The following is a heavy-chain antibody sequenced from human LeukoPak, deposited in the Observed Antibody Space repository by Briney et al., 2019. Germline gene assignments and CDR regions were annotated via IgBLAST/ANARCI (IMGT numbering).Heavy chain of an antibody. D-gene: IGHD3-9*01. Sequence: GGSLRLSCAASGYTFSSYSMNWVRQAPGKGLEWVSYISSSSSTIYYADSVKGRFTISRDNAKNSLYLQMTRLRAEVTAVYSCAREPDIWVNWFDPWGQGTLVTVSS. V-gene: IGHV3-48*01. CDR3: AREPDIWVNWFDP. J-gene: IGHJ5*02. CDR1: GYTFSSYS. CDR2: ISSSSSTI.